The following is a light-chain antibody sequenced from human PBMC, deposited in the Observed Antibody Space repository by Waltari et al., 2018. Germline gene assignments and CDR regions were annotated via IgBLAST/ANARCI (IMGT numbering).Light chain of an antibody. Sequence: QSVLTQPPSVSVASGQKVTISCSGSSPNIGKNYVSWYQQFPGTAPKLLIYEEDNRPSGISGRFSGSKSGTSATLDIHGLQTGDEADYYCGTWDSSMSVGVLGGGTKVTVL. J-gene: IGLJ2*01. CDR3: GTWDSSMSVGV. CDR1: SPNIGKNY. V-gene: IGLV1-51*01. CDR2: EED.